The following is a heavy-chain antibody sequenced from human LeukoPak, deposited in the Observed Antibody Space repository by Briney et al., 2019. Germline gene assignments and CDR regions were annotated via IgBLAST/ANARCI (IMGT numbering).Heavy chain of an antibody. Sequence: GGSLRLSCAASGFTFSSYGMRWVRQAPGKGLEWVSGTSGSGDRTYCADSVKGRFTISRDNSKNTLYLQMNSLRAEDTAVYYCAKAYSGSGSYYVEYFQHWGQGTLVTVSS. V-gene: IGHV3-23*01. J-gene: IGHJ1*01. CDR1: GFTFSSYG. CDR2: TSGSGDRT. CDR3: AKAYSGSGSYYVEYFQH. D-gene: IGHD3-10*01.